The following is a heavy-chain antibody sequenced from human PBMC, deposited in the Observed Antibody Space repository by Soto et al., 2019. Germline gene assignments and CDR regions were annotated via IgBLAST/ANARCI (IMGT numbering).Heavy chain of an antibody. CDR1: GYTFTSYS. J-gene: IGHJ4*02. CDR3: ASNRYCSSTSCHLGY. CDR2: ISAYNGNT. Sequence: ASVKVSCKASGYTFTSYSISWVRQAPGQGLEWMGWISAYNGNTNYAQKLQGRVTMTTDTSTSTAYMELRSLRSDDTAVYYCASNRYCSSTSCHLGYWGQGTVGTVSS. D-gene: IGHD2-2*01. V-gene: IGHV1-18*04.